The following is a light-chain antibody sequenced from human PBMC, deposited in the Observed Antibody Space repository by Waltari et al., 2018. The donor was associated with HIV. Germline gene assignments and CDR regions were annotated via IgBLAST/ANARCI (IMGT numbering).Light chain of an antibody. V-gene: IGLV8-61*01. Sequence: QTVVTQEPSFSVSPGGTVTLTCGLCSGSVSTNSYPSWYQQTPGQAPRTLIYSTNTRSSGVPDRFSGSILGNKAALTITGAQADDESDYYCVLYMGSGVWVFGGGTKLTVL. CDR3: VLYMGSGVWV. CDR2: STN. CDR1: SGSVSTNSY. J-gene: IGLJ3*02.